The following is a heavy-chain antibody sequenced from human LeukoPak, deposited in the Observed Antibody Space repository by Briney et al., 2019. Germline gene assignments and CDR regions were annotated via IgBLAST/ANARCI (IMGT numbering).Heavy chain of an antibody. Sequence: RSGRSLRLSCAASGFTFDDYAMHWVRHAPGKGLEWVSGISWNSGSIGYADSVKGRFTISRDNAKNSLYLQMNSLRAEDTALYYCAKDRDYSYYYGMDVWGQGTTVTVSS. D-gene: IGHD4-11*01. V-gene: IGHV3-9*01. CDR1: GFTFDDYA. CDR2: ISWNSGSI. CDR3: AKDRDYSYYYGMDV. J-gene: IGHJ6*02.